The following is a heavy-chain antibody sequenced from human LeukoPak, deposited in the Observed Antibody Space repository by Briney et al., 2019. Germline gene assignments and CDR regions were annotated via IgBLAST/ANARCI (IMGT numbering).Heavy chain of an antibody. CDR2: INSSGDYT. V-gene: IGHV3-21*01. CDR1: EFSFSSHS. J-gene: IGHJ3*02. CDR3: ARDGMITAYAFDI. Sequence: RTGGSLRLSCAASEFSFSSHSMNWVRQAPGKGLERVSTINSSGDYTCYADSVKGRFTISRDNAKNSLYLQMNSLRAEDTAVYYCARDGMITAYAFDIWGQGTMVTVSS. D-gene: IGHD3-16*01.